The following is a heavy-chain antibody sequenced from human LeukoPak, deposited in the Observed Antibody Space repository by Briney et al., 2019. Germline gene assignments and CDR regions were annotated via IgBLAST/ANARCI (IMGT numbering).Heavy chain of an antibody. D-gene: IGHD6-19*01. CDR3: ARDGSGSDAFDI. CDR2: IYTVGNT. CDR1: GFTVSSNY. Sequence: PGGSLRLSCAASGFTVSSNYMSWVRQPPGKGLEWVSVIYTVGNTDYADSVKGRFTISRDNSKNTLYLQMNSLRAEDTAVYYCARDGSGSDAFDIWGEGTIATVSS. V-gene: IGHV3-66*01. J-gene: IGHJ3*02.